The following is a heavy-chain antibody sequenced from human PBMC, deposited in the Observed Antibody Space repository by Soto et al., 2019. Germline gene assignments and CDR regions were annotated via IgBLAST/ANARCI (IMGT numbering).Heavy chain of an antibody. V-gene: IGHV4-59*07. D-gene: IGHD3-10*01. CDR3: ARGQLLHYQYGLDV. CDR2: IYYGGST. Sequence: QVQLQESGPALVRPSDSLSLMCSVSGVPITTFYWSWIRQAPGKGLEYIGYIYYGGSTHYNPALKSRVTISVDTAKNEFSRNLRSVTAADTAAYYCARGQLLHYQYGLDVWGQGTTVIV. CDR1: GVPITTFY. J-gene: IGHJ6*02.